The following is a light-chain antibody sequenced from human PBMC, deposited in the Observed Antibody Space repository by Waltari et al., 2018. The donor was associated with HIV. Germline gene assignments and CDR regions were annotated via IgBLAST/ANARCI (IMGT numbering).Light chain of an antibody. Sequence: QSALTQPPSASGSPGQSVTISCTGTSSDVGGYNSVSWYQQYPGKAPKVMIFEVSNRPSGVPDRFSGSRSGNTASLTVSGLQAEDEADYYCSSYAGSNNWVFGGGTKLTVL. CDR1: SSDVGGYNS. V-gene: IGLV2-8*01. J-gene: IGLJ3*02. CDR3: SSYAGSNNWV. CDR2: EVS.